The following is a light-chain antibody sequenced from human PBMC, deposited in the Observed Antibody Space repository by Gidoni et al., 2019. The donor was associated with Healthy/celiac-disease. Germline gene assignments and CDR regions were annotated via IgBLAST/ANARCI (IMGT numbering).Light chain of an antibody. Sequence: LGQTVRITCQGDSLRSYYASWYQQKPGQAPVLVIYGKNNRPSGIPDRFSGSSSGNTASLTITGAQAEDEADYSCNSRDSSGNHLGVFGGGTKLTVL. CDR1: SLRSYY. CDR2: GKN. J-gene: IGLJ2*01. V-gene: IGLV3-19*01. CDR3: NSRDSSGNHLGV.